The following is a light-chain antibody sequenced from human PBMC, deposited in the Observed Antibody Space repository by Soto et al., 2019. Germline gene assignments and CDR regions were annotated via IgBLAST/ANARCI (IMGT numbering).Light chain of an antibody. CDR3: QQLSRYPLT. J-gene: IGKJ4*01. Sequence: DIQLTQSPSVLSASVGDTVTITGRASQALSTYLAWYQQKPGKAPDLLIYSASTLQSGVPSRFSGSGSETEFSLTIRALQPEDFATYYCQQLSRYPLTFGGGTKVDIK. CDR2: SAS. CDR1: QALSTY. V-gene: IGKV1-9*01.